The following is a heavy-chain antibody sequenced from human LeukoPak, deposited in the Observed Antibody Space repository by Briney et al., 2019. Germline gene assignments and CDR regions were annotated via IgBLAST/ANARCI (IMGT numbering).Heavy chain of an antibody. CDR2: ISAYNGNT. D-gene: IGHD6-13*01. V-gene: IGHV1-18*01. Sequence: ASVKVSCKASGYTFTSYGISWVRQAPGQGLEWMGWISAYNGNTKYAQKLRGRVTMTTDTSTSTAYMELRSLRSDDTAVYYCARDMGGIAAAGKSLTHFDYWGQGTLVTVSS. CDR3: ARDMGGIAAAGKSLTHFDY. J-gene: IGHJ4*02. CDR1: GYTFTSYG.